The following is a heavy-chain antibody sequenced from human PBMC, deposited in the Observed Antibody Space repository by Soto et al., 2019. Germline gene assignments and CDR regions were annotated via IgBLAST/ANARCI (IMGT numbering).Heavy chain of an antibody. CDR2: INHSGST. J-gene: IGHJ5*02. Sequence: QVQLQQWGAGLLKPSETLSLTCAVYGGSFSGYYWSWIRQPPGKGLEWIGEINHSGSTNYNPSLKGRVTISVDTSKNQFSLKLSSVTAADTAVYYCARGRLYGSGRRNWFDPWGQGTLVTVSS. CDR1: GGSFSGYY. V-gene: IGHV4-34*01. D-gene: IGHD3-10*01. CDR3: ARGRLYGSGRRNWFDP.